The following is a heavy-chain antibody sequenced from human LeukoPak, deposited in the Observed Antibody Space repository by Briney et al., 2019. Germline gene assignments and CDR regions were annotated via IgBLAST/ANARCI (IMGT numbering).Heavy chain of an antibody. D-gene: IGHD3-16*02. CDR3: AKAYVWGSYRSQYYFDY. Sequence: GGALRLSCSASGLTFSSYAMSLVRQAPGKGLEWVSARSVSGGSTYYADSVKGRFTISRDNSKNTLYLQMISLRAEDTAVYYCAKAYVWGSYRSQYYFDYWGQGTLVTVSS. CDR1: GLTFSSYA. CDR2: RSVSGGST. J-gene: IGHJ4*02. V-gene: IGHV3-23*01.